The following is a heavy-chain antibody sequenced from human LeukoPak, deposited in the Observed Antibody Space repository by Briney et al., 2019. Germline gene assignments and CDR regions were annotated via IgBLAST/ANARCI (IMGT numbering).Heavy chain of an antibody. CDR3: ASISGYDFDY. Sequence: GGSLRLSCAASGFTFSSYAMHWVRQAPGKGLEWVAVISYDGSNKYYADSVKGRFTISRDNSKNTLYLQMNSLRAEDTAVYYCASISGYDFDYWGQGTLVTVSS. CDR1: GFTFSSYA. D-gene: IGHD5-12*01. V-gene: IGHV3-30-3*01. CDR2: ISYDGSNK. J-gene: IGHJ4*02.